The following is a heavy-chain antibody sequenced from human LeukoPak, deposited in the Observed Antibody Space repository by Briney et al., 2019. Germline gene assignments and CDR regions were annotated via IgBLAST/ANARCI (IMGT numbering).Heavy chain of an antibody. CDR2: ISGSGGST. Sequence: GGSLRLSCAASGFTFSSYAMSWVRQAPGKGLEWVSAISGSGGSTYYADSVKGRFTISRDNSKNTLYLQMNSLRAEDTAVYCCAKDSKNPARPTTVTIPVDYWGQGTLVTVSS. CDR1: GFTFSSYA. D-gene: IGHD4-17*01. J-gene: IGHJ4*02. V-gene: IGHV3-23*01. CDR3: AKDSKNPARPTTVTIPVDY.